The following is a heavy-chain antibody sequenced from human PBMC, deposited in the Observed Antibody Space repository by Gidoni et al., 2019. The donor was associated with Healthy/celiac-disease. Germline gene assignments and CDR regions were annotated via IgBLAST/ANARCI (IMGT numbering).Heavy chain of an antibody. V-gene: IGHV1-69*02. J-gene: IGHJ6*02. CDR1: GGTFSSYT. CDR2: IIPILGIA. D-gene: IGHD3-10*01. Sequence: QVQLVQSGAEVKKPGSSVKVSCKASGGTFSSYTLSWVRPAPGQGLEGMERIIPILGIANYAQKFQGRVTITADKSTSTAYMELSSLRSEDTAVYYGVIARITMVRGVIDYGMDVWGQGTTVTVSS. CDR3: VIARITMVRGVIDYGMDV.